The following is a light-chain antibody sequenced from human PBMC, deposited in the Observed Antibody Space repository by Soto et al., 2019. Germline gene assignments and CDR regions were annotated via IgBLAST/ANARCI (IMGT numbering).Light chain of an antibody. CDR3: LLFFSGAPAV. Sequence: QAVVTQEHSLTVSPGGTVTLTCGSNTGAVTDGHYPYWFQQKPGQAPMKLIYDTTTKHSWTPARFSGSLLGDKAALTLSSAQPEDEADYYCLLFFSGAPAVFGGGTKLTVL. CDR1: TGAVTDGHY. CDR2: DTT. V-gene: IGLV7-46*01. J-gene: IGLJ2*01.